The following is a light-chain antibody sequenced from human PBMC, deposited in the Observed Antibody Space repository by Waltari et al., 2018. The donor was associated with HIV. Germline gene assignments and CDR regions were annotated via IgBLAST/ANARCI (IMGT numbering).Light chain of an antibody. CDR1: KLGDKY. CDR3: QAWDSSTAFYV. V-gene: IGLV3-1*01. CDR2: QDN. Sequence: SYELTPPPSVSVSPGHTASITCSGDKLGDKYACWYQQKPGQSPVLVIYQDNTRPSGIPERFSGSNSGNTATLTISGTQALDEADYYCQAWDSSTAFYVFGTGTKVTVL. J-gene: IGLJ1*01.